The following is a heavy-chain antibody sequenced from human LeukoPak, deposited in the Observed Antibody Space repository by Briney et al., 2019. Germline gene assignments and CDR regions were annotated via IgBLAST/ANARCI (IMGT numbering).Heavy chain of an antibody. CDR1: GGSISSGGYY. D-gene: IGHD3-10*01. CDR3: ARDTAVRGNDYYYYGMDV. Sequence: SQTLSLTCTVSGGSISSGGYYWSWIRQPPGKGLEWIGYIYYSGSTNYNPSLKSRVTISVDTSKNQFSLKLSSVTAADTAVYYCARDTAVRGNDYYYYGMDVWGQGTTVTVSS. V-gene: IGHV4-61*08. J-gene: IGHJ6*02. CDR2: IYYSGST.